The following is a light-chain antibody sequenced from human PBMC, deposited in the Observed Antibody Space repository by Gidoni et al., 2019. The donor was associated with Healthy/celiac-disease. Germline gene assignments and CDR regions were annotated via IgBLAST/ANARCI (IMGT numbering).Light chain of an antibody. CDR1: QSITSY. Sequence: DIQMTQSPSSLSASSGDRVTTTCRARQSITSYLNWYQQKPGKAPKLLIYAASSLQSGVPSRFSGSGSGTDFTLNISSLQPEDFATYYCQQSYSTPYTFGQGTKLEIK. CDR3: QQSYSTPYT. V-gene: IGKV1-39*01. J-gene: IGKJ2*01. CDR2: AAS.